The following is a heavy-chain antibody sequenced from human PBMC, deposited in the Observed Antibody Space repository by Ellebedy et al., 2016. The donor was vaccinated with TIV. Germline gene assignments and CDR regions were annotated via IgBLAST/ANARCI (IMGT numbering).Heavy chain of an antibody. CDR3: ARAPAHYYDSSGYYGLGYYFDY. D-gene: IGHD3-22*01. CDR1: GYTFTSYA. J-gene: IGHJ4*02. V-gene: IGHV1-3*01. Sequence: AASVKVSCKASGYTFTSYAMHWVRQAPEQRLEWMGWINAGNGNTKYSQKFQGRVTITRDTSASTAYMELSSLRSEDTAVYYCARAPAHYYDSSGYYGLGYYFDYWGQGTLVTVSS. CDR2: INAGNGNT.